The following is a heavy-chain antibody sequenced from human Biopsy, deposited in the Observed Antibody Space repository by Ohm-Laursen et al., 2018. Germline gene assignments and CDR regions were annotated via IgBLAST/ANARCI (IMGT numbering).Heavy chain of an antibody. CDR3: ARHPTGFWFDP. J-gene: IGHJ5*01. Sequence: SDTLSLTCTVSGGSVSSNTNYWAWIRQPPGKGLEWIGSIFYSGIIYYNPSLKSRVSISVDTSKNQFSLNLNSVTAADTAVYYCARHPTGFWFDPWAKEPWSPSPQ. CDR1: GGSVSSNTNY. CDR2: IFYSGII. V-gene: IGHV4-39*01.